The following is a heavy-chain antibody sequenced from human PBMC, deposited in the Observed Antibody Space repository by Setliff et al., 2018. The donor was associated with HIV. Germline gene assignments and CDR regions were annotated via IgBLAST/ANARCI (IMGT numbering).Heavy chain of an antibody. CDR2: VYYDAST. CDR3: ARDQSDWFY. Sequence: SETLSLTCTVSGGSISTHYWSWIRQPPGKGLEWIGTVYYDASTIYTPSLNSRVIISVDTSKSQFSLKLNSVTAADTAVYYCARDQSDWFYWGQGTLVTVSS. J-gene: IGHJ4*02. D-gene: IGHD3-3*01. V-gene: IGHV4-59*11. CDR1: GGSISTHY.